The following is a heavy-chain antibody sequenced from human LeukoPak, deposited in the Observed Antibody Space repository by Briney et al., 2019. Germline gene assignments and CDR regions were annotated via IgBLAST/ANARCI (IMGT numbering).Heavy chain of an antibody. CDR3: ARDYYDSSGYPAGAFDI. V-gene: IGHV1-18*01. Sequence: GASVKVSCKASGYTFTSYGISWVRQAPRQGLEWMGWISAYNGNTNYAQKLQGRVTMTTDTSTSTAYMELRSLRSDDTAVYYCARDYYDSSGYPAGAFDIWGQGTMVTVSS. D-gene: IGHD3-22*01. J-gene: IGHJ3*02. CDR2: ISAYNGNT. CDR1: GYTFTSYG.